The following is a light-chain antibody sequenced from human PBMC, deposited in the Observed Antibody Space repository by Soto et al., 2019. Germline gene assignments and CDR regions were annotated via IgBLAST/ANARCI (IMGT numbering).Light chain of an antibody. J-gene: IGKJ4*01. Sequence: EIVLSQSPATLSLSPGERATLSCGASQSVSRYLVWYQQKPGQAPRLLLYDASNRATGIPARFSGSGSGTDFTLTISSLEPEDFAVYYCQQRSNWPLTFGGGTKVEIK. CDR1: QSVSRY. V-gene: IGKV3-11*01. CDR2: DAS. CDR3: QQRSNWPLT.